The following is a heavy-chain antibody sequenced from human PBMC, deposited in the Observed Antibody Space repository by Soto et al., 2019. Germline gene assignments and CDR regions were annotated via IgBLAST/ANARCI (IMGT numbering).Heavy chain of an antibody. Sequence: QVQLVQSGAEVKKPGSSVKVSCKASGGTFSSYAISWVRQAPGQGLEWMGGIIPIFGTANYAQKFQGRVTITADESTSTAYMELSSLRSEDTAVYYCARALSEYSSSSDENWFDPWGQGTLVTVSS. CDR2: IIPIFGTA. V-gene: IGHV1-69*01. D-gene: IGHD6-6*01. J-gene: IGHJ5*02. CDR1: GGTFSSYA. CDR3: ARALSEYSSSSDENWFDP.